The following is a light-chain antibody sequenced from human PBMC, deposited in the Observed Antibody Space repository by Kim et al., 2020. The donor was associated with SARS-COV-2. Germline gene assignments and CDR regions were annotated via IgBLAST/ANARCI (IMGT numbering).Light chain of an antibody. CDR1: QSIADW. J-gene: IGKJ1*01. V-gene: IGKV1-5*01. CDR2: GAS. Sequence: ASVGDGVTITCRASQSIADWSAWYQQKPGTAPKLLIFGASSLKSGVPSRFSGSGSGTDFTLTISSLQPDDFATYYCQQYYGYPWTFGQGTKVDIK. CDR3: QQYYGYPWT.